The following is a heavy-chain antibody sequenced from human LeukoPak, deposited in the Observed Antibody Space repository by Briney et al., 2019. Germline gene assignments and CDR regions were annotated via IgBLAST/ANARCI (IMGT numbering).Heavy chain of an antibody. J-gene: IGHJ4*02. CDR3: ARESSVSGWYIY. CDR1: GFTVSNSF. D-gene: IGHD6-19*01. V-gene: IGHV3-53*04. Sequence: PGGSLRLSCAASGFTVSNSFMGWVRQAPGTGLEWVSGIYAGGTTYYADSVQGRFTISGHNSENTLYLQMNSLRPEDTAVYYCARESSVSGWYIYWGQGTLVTVSS. CDR2: IYAGGTT.